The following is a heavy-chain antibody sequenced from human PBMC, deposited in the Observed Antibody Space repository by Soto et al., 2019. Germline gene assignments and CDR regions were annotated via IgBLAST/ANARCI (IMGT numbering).Heavy chain of an antibody. V-gene: IGHV3-33*01. CDR2: IWYDGSNK. CDR1: GFTFSSYA. J-gene: IGHJ5*02. D-gene: IGHD3-10*01. CDR3: ARAAGRPGSQRFDP. Sequence: QVQLVESGGGVVQPGRSLRLSCAASGFTFSSYAMHWVRQAPGKGLEWLAIIWYDGSNKYYADSVKGRFTISRDNSKNTLYLQMNSLRAEDTAVYYCARAAGRPGSQRFDPWGQGTLVTVSS.